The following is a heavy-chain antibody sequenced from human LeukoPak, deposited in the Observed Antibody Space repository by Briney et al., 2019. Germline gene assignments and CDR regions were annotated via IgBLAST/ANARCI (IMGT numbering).Heavy chain of an antibody. V-gene: IGHV1-18*01. CDR1: GYIFTSYG. J-gene: IGHJ6*02. D-gene: IGHD6-19*01. CDR2: ISAYNGNT. CDR3: ARHQFSSGLDYYGMDV. Sequence: ASVTVSCKASGYIFTSYGISWVRQAPGQGLEWMGWISAYNGNTNYAQKFQGRVTMTTDRPTSTAYMELRSLTSDDTAVYYCARHQFSSGLDYYGMDVWGQGTTVTVSS.